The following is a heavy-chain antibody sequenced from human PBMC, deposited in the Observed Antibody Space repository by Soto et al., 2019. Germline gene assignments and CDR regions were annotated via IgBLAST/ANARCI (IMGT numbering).Heavy chain of an antibody. CDR3: TRDSYCSGGSCVADAFDI. CDR1: GFTFGDYA. J-gene: IGHJ3*02. Sequence: GGSLRLSCTASGFTFGDYAMSWFRQAPGKGLEWVGFIRSKAYGGTTEYAASVKGRFTISRDDSKSIAYLQMNSLKTEDTAVYYCTRDSYCSGGSCVADAFDIWGQGTMVTVSS. D-gene: IGHD2-15*01. CDR2: IRSKAYGGTT. V-gene: IGHV3-49*03.